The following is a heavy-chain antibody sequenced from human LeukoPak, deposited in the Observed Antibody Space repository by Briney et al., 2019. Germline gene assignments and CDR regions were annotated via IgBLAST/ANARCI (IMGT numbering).Heavy chain of an antibody. CDR1: GRSISGYY. D-gene: IGHD1-26*01. V-gene: IGHV4-59*08. CDR3: ARHGSYDTFDY. J-gene: IGHJ4*02. Sequence: PTQTLSLACSVPGRSISGYYGGSIPQPPGKGLGWIGYIYCSGSTYYNPSLKSRVTISVDTSKNQFSLKLSSVTAADTAVYYCARHGSYDTFDYWGQGTLVTVSS. CDR2: IYCSGST.